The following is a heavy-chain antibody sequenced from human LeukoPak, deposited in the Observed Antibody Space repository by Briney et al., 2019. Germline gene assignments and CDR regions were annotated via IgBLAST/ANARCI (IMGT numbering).Heavy chain of an antibody. V-gene: IGHV3-15*01. CDR3: TTDLSELDDSGYYAKYFHH. D-gene: IGHD3-22*01. CDR2: IKSKTDGGTI. J-gene: IGHJ1*01. CDR1: GFTFSKVW. Sequence: PGGSLRLSCAASGFTFSKVWMSWVRQAPGKGLEWVGRIKSKTDGGTIDYAAPVKGRFTISRVDSKDTLFLQMNSLKTEDTAVYYCTTDLSELDDSGYYAKYFHHWGQGTLVSVSS.